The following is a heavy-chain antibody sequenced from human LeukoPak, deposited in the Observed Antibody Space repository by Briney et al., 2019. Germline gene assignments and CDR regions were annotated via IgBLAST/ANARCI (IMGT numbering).Heavy chain of an antibody. V-gene: IGHV4-61*02. CDR3: ARGDYCSSTSCYSDWFDP. Sequence: SQTLSLTCTVSGGSISSGSYYWSWIRQPAGKGLEWIGRIYTSGTTNYNPSLKSRVTISVDTSKNQFSLKLSSVTAAETAVYYCARGDYCSSTSCYSDWFDPWGQGTLVTVSS. D-gene: IGHD2-2*01. CDR2: IYTSGTT. CDR1: GGSISSGSYY. J-gene: IGHJ5*02.